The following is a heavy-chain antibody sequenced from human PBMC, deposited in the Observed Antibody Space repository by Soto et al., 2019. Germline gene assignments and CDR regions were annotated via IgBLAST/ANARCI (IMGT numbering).Heavy chain of an antibody. D-gene: IGHD5-12*01. CDR3: ARAVATYFDY. Sequence: PSETLSLTCTVSGGSISSGGYYWSWIRQHPGKGLEWIGYIYYSGSTYYNPSLKSRVTISVGTSKNQFSLKLSSVTAADTAVYYCARAVATYFDYWGQGTLVTVSS. CDR1: GGSISSGGYY. J-gene: IGHJ4*02. CDR2: IYYSGST. V-gene: IGHV4-31*03.